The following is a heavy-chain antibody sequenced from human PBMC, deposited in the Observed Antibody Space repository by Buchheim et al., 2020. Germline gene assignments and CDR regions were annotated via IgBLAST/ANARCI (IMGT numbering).Heavy chain of an antibody. CDR2: IYYSGST. D-gene: IGHD6-13*01. Sequence: QVQLQESGPGLVKPSQTLSLTCTVSGGSISSGGYYWSWIRQHPGKGLEWIGYIYYSGSTYYNPSLKSRVTISVDKSKNQFSLKLSSVTAADTAVYYCARDSWTAAGPIDNSNWFDPWGQGTL. J-gene: IGHJ5*02. V-gene: IGHV4-31*03. CDR1: GGSISSGGYY. CDR3: ARDSWTAAGPIDNSNWFDP.